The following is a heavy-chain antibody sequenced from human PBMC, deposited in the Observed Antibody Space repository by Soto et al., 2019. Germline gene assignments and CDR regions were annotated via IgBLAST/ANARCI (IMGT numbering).Heavy chain of an antibody. CDR2: IIPIFGTA. CDR1: GGTFSSYA. V-gene: IGHV1-69*13. Sequence: SVKVSCKASGGTFSSYAISWVRQAPGQGLEWMGGIIPIFGTANYAQKFQGRVTITADESTSTAYMELSSLRSEDTAVYYCARDTYDSSGYYYSLYYWGQGTLVTVSS. J-gene: IGHJ4*02. CDR3: ARDTYDSSGYYYSLYY. D-gene: IGHD3-22*01.